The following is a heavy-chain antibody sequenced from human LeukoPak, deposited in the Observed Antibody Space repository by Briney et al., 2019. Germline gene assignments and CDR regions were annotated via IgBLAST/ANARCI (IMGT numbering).Heavy chain of an antibody. CDR3: AGDRYGSYADDY. Sequence: GGSLRLSCAASGFTFSGYSMNWVRQAPGKGLEWVSSISSSSSYIYYADSVKGRFTISRDNAKNSLYLQMNSLRAEDTAVYYCAGDRYGSYADDYWGQGTLVTVSS. CDR2: ISSSSSYI. CDR1: GFTFSGYS. D-gene: IGHD1-26*01. J-gene: IGHJ4*02. V-gene: IGHV3-21*01.